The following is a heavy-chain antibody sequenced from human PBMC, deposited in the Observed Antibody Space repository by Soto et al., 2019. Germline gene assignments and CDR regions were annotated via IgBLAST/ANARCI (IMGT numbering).Heavy chain of an antibody. CDR1: GFSFSKYG. CDR3: AKDRVIQLLPIWPDP. V-gene: IGHV3-30*18. CDR2: VSSDGNNK. D-gene: IGHD2-2*01. J-gene: IGHJ5*02. Sequence: GGSLRLSCAAPGFSFSKYGMHWVRQAPGKGLEWVAFVSSDGNNKYYGDSVKGRFTISRDNSKNMVFLQVDSLRVDDTALYYCAKDRVIQLLPIWPDPWGQGTLVTVSS.